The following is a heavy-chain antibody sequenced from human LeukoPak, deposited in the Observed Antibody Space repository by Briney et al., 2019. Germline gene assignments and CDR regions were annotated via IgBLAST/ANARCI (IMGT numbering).Heavy chain of an antibody. CDR3: ARDLSGEDAFDI. J-gene: IGHJ3*02. CDR2: INPSGGST. D-gene: IGHD5-12*01. CDR1: GYTFISYY. Sequence: ASVKVSCKASGYTFISYYMHWVRQAPGQGLEWMGTINPSGGSTRYAQKFQGRVTMTRDTSTSTVYMELSSLRSEDTAVYYCARDLSGEDAFDIWGQGTMVTVSS. V-gene: IGHV1-46*01.